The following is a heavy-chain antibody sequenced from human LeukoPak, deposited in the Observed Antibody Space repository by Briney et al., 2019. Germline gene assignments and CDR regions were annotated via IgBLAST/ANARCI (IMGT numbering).Heavy chain of an antibody. CDR3: ARDPNGDYGIDAFDI. D-gene: IGHD4-17*01. Sequence: ASVKVSCKASGYTFTNYAMNWVRQAPGQGLEWMGWIKTNTGNPTYAQGFIGRFVFSLDTSVSTAYLQITSLRAEDTAVYYCARDPNGDYGIDAFDIWGQGTMVTVSS. CDR1: GYTFTNYA. CDR2: IKTNTGNP. J-gene: IGHJ3*02. V-gene: IGHV7-4-1*02.